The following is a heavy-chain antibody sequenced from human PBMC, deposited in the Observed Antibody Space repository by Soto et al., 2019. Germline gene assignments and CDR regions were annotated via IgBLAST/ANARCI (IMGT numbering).Heavy chain of an antibody. CDR2: IIPIFGTA. Sequence: ASVKVSCKASGGTFSSYAISWVRQAPGQGLEWMGGIIPIFGTANYAQKFQGRVTITADESTGTAYMELSSLRSEDTAVYYCARDFRPPGYSYGTIQGYYYGMDVWGQGTTVTVSS. V-gene: IGHV1-69*13. CDR3: ARDFRPPGYSYGTIQGYYYGMDV. CDR1: GGTFSSYA. D-gene: IGHD5-18*01. J-gene: IGHJ6*02.